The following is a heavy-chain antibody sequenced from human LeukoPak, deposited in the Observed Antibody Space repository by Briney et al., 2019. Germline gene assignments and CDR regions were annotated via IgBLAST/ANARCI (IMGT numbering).Heavy chain of an antibody. V-gene: IGHV3-21*01. D-gene: IGHD6-13*01. CDR2: ISSSSSYI. CDR3: ARVSSSWCFDY. Sequence: GGSLRLSCAASGFTFSSYSMNWVRQAPGKGLEWVSSISSSSSYIYCADSVKGRFTISRDNAKNSLYLQMNSLRAEDTAVYYCARVSSSWCFDYWGQGTLVTVSS. J-gene: IGHJ4*02. CDR1: GFTFSSYS.